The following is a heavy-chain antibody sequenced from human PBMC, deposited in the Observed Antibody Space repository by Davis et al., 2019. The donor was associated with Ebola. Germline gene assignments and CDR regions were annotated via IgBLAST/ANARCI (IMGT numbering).Heavy chain of an antibody. V-gene: IGHV1-2*02. D-gene: IGHD6-19*01. CDR2: INPNSGGT. CDR1: GYTFTGYY. J-gene: IGHJ4*02. Sequence: ASVKVSCKASGYTFTGYYMHWVRQAPGQGLEWMGWINPNSGGTNYAQKFQGRVTMTRDTSISTAYMELSRLRSDDTAVYYCAREPGRGIAVAGTPVPFDYWGQGTLVTVSS. CDR3: AREPGRGIAVAGTPVPFDY.